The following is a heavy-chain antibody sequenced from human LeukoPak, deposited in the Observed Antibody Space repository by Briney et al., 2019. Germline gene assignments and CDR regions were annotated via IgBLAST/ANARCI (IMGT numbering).Heavy chain of an antibody. CDR1: GGSISSGGYY. V-gene: IGHV4-30-2*01. CDR3: ARAFCGGDCYLYSYYFDY. J-gene: IGHJ4*02. D-gene: IGHD2-21*02. CDR2: IYHSGST. Sequence: SETLSLTCTVSGGSISSGGYYWSWIRQPPGKGLEWIGYIYHSGSTYYNPSLKSRVTISVDTSKNQFSLKLSSVTAADTAVYYCARAFCGGDCYLYSYYFDYWGQGTLVTVSS.